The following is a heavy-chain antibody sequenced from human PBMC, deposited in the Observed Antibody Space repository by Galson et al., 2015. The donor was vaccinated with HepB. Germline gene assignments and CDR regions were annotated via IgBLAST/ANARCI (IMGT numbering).Heavy chain of an antibody. J-gene: IGHJ4*02. CDR2: ISGSGGST. Sequence: SLRLSCAASGFTFSSYAMSWVRQAPGKGLEWVSAISGSGGSTYYADSVKGRFTISRDNSKNTLYLQMNSLRAEDTAVYYCAKDLAYSSGRSGWGQGTLVTVSS. V-gene: IGHV3-23*01. CDR1: GFTFSSYA. CDR3: AKDLAYSSGRSG. D-gene: IGHD6-19*01.